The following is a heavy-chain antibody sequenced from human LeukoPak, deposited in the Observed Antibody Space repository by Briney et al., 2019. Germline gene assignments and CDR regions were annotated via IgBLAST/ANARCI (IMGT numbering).Heavy chain of an antibody. CDR1: GYTFTSYD. J-gene: IGHJ5*02. CDR3: AGGSNWFDP. CDR2: IIPIFGTA. D-gene: IGHD3-16*01. V-gene: IGHV1-69*05. Sequence: ASVKDSCKASGYTFTSYDINWVRQATGQGLEWMGGIIPIFGTANYAQKFQGRVTITTDESTSTAYMELSSLRSEDTAVYYCAGGSNWFDPWGQGTLVTVSS.